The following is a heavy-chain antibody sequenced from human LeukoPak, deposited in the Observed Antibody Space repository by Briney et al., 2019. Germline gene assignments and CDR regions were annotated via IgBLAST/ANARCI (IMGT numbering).Heavy chain of an antibody. Sequence: PSETLPLTCAVYGGSFSGYYWSWIRQPPGKGLEWIGEINHSGSTNYNPSLKSRVTISVDTSKNRFSLKLSSVTAADTAVYYCARGRYYGSGSVYWGQGTLVTVSS. V-gene: IGHV4-34*01. J-gene: IGHJ4*02. CDR2: INHSGST. D-gene: IGHD3-10*01. CDR1: GGSFSGYY. CDR3: ARGRYYGSGSVY.